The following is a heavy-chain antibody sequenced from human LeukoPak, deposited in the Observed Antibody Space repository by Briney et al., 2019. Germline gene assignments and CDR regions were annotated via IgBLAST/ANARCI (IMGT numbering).Heavy chain of an antibody. CDR2: IYYSGST. D-gene: IGHD6-19*01. V-gene: IGHV4-59*08. CDR1: GGSIKPYY. Sequence: RTSETLSLTCTVSGGSIKPYYWSWIRQPPGKGLECIGYIYYSGSTNYNPSLKSRVTISVDTSKNQFSLKLSSVTAADTAVYYCARHGLAVAGTVSYDYWGQGTLVTVSS. CDR3: ARHGLAVAGTVSYDY. J-gene: IGHJ4*02.